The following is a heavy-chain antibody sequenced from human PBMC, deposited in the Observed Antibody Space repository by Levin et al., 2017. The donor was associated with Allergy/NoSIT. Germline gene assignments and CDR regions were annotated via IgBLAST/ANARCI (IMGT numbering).Heavy chain of an antibody. V-gene: IGHV3-23*01. CDR1: TFTFNNYA. CDR2: ISASGGST. J-gene: IGHJ5*02. CDR3: ARGGYGDYDL. Sequence: GGSLRLSCAASTFTFNNYAMSWVRQAPGKGLEWVSAISASGGSTYYADSVKGRFTISRDNSKSTLYVQMNNLRAEDTAVYYCARGGYGDYDLWGPGTLVIVSS. D-gene: IGHD4-17*01.